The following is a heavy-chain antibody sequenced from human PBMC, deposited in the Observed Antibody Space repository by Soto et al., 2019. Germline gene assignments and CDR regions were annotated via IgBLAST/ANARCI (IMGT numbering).Heavy chain of an antibody. Sequence: QVQLVQSGAEVKKPGSSVKVSCKASGGTFSSYAISWVRQAPGQGLEWMGGIIPIFGTANYAQKFQGRVTITADESTSTDYMELSSLRSADTAVYYCARDDCSGGSCYSSFDYWGQGTLVTVSS. CDR2: IIPIFGTA. CDR1: GGTFSSYA. V-gene: IGHV1-69*12. D-gene: IGHD2-15*01. J-gene: IGHJ4*02. CDR3: ARDDCSGGSCYSSFDY.